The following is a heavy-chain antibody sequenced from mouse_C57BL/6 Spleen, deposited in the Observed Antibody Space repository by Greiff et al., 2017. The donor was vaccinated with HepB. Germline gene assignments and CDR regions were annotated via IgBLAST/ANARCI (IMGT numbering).Heavy chain of an antibody. CDR3: ARDAAQATAMDY. V-gene: IGHV1-26*01. CDR2: INPNNGGT. J-gene: IGHJ4*01. Sequence: EVQLQQSGPELVKPGASVKISCKASGYTFTDYYMNWVKQSHGKSLEWIGDINPNNGGTSYNQKFKGKATLTVDKSSSTAYMELRSLTSEDSAVYYCARDAAQATAMDYWGQGTSVTVSS. D-gene: IGHD3-2*02. CDR1: GYTFTDYY.